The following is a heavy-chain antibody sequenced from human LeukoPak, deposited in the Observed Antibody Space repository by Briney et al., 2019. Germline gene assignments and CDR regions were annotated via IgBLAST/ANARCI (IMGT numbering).Heavy chain of an antibody. J-gene: IGHJ4*02. Sequence: PSQTLSLTCTVSGGSISSGGYYWSWLRQHTGKGLEWIGYIYYSGSTYYNPSLKSRVTISVDTSKNQFSLKLSSVTAADTAVYYCARGPRELFAQDWGQGTLVTVSS. CDR2: IYYSGST. CDR1: GGSISSGGYY. D-gene: IGHD3-10*01. V-gene: IGHV4-31*03. CDR3: ARGPRELFAQD.